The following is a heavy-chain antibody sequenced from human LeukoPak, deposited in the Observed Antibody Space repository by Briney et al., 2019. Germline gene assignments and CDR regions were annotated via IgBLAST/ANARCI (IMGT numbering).Heavy chain of an antibody. CDR2: ISASGGST. CDR1: GFTFSSSA. D-gene: IGHD3-22*01. J-gene: IGHJ4*02. CDR3: AKRRASDGSGYRAFEF. Sequence: RGSLRLSCVASGFTFSSSAMSWVRQVPGKGLEWVSGISASGGSTSYADSVRGRFTISRDNSKNTLYVQMNSLRDEDTAVYYCAKRRASDGSGYRAFEFWGQGTLVTVSS. V-gene: IGHV3-23*01.